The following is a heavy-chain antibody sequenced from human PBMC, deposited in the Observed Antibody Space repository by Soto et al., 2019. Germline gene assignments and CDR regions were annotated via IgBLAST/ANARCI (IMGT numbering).Heavy chain of an antibody. J-gene: IGHJ4*02. CDR2: IYYSGST. V-gene: IGHV4-59*08. Sequence: SETLSLTCTVSGGSISSYYWSWIRQPPGKGLEWIGYIYYSGSTNYNPSLKSRVTISVDTSKNQFSLKLSSVTAADTAVYYCASGWRYSTSWYHDYWGQGTLVTASS. D-gene: IGHD6-13*01. CDR1: GGSISSYY. CDR3: ASGWRYSTSWYHDY.